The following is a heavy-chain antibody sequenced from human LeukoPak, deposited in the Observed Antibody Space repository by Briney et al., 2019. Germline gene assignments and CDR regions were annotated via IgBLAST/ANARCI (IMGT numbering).Heavy chain of an antibody. J-gene: IGHJ6*02. CDR3: ARGITIFGVVTYYYYYGMDV. CDR2: INHSGST. CDR1: GGSFSGYY. D-gene: IGHD3-3*01. V-gene: IGHV4-34*01. Sequence: SETLSLTCAVYGGSFSGYYWSWIRQPPGKGLEWIGEINHSGSTNYNPSLKSRVTISVDTSKNQFSLKLSSVTAADTAVYYCARGITIFGVVTYYYYYGMDVWGQGTTDTVSS.